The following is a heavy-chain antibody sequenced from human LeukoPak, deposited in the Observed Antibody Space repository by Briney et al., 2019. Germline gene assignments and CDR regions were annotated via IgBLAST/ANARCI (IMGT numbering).Heavy chain of an antibody. CDR1: GGSISSGGYY. CDR2: IYYSGST. J-gene: IGHJ4*02. Sequence: SETLSLTCTVTGGSISSGGYYWSWIRQHPGKGLEWIGYIYYSGSTYYNPSLKSRVTISVDTSKNQFSLKLSSVTAADTAVYYCARSGNSGFATFDYWGQGTLVTVSS. D-gene: IGHD4-23*01. CDR3: ARSGNSGFATFDY. V-gene: IGHV4-31*03.